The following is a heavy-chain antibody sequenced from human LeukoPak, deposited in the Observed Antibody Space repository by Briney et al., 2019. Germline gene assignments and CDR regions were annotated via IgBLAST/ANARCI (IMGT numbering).Heavy chain of an antibody. CDR1: GFAFNTYS. CDR3: ARGGRSGYSLDY. V-gene: IGHV3-48*04. CDR2: ISSSSSNI. D-gene: IGHD3-3*01. J-gene: IGHJ4*02. Sequence: GGSLRLSCAASGFAFNTYSIDWVRQAPGKGLEWFSYISSSSSNIYYADSVMGRFTISRDNANNLVFLQMNSLRAEDTAVYYCARGGRSGYSLDYWGQGTLVTVSS.